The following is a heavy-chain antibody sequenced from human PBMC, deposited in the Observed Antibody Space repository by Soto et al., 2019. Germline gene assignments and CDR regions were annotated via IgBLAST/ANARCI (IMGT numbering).Heavy chain of an antibody. V-gene: IGHV4-30-4*01. J-gene: IGHJ5*02. CDR3: AXVDYCSSTSCYNSGFDP. Sequence: SETLSLTCAVSGGSISSGDYYWSWIRQPPGKGLEWIGYIYYSGSTYYNPSLKSRVTISVGTSKNQFSLKLSSVTAADTAVYYCAXVDYCSSTSCYNSGFDPWGQGTPVTVSS. D-gene: IGHD2-2*01. CDR2: IYYSGST. CDR1: GGSISSGDYY.